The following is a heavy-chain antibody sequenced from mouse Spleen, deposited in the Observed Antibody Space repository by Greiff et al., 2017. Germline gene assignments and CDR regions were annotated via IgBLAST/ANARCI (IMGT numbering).Heavy chain of an antibody. J-gene: IGHJ3*01. D-gene: IGHD2-1*01. V-gene: IGHV1-20*01. CDR2: INPYNGDT. CDR3: AGGNPFAY. CDR1: GYSFTGYF. Sequence: EVKLVESGPELVKPGDSVKISCKASGYSFTGYFMNWVMQSHGKSLEWIGRINPYNGDTFYNQKFKGKATLTVDKSSSTAHMELRSLTSEDSAVYYCAGGNPFAYWGQGTLVTVSA.